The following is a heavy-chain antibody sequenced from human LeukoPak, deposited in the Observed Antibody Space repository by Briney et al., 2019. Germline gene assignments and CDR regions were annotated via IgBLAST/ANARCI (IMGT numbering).Heavy chain of an antibody. CDR2: IYYSGST. CDR1: GGSISSSSYY. Sequence: SETLSLTCTVSGGSISSSSYYWGWIRQPPGKGLEWIGSIYYSGSTYYNPSLKSRVSISVDTSKNQFSLKLSSVTAADTAVYYCARDQSIADLLNWFDPWGQGTLVTVSS. D-gene: IGHD6-6*01. J-gene: IGHJ5*02. V-gene: IGHV4-39*07. CDR3: ARDQSIADLLNWFDP.